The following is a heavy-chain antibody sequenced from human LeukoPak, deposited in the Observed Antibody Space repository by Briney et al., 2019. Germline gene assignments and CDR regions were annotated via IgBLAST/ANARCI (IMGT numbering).Heavy chain of an antibody. J-gene: IGHJ4*02. V-gene: IGHV2-5*01. CDR3: AHRRRSGIVGANRFHFDY. Sequence: ESGPTLVKPTQTLTLTCTFSGFSLSTSGVGVGWIRQPPGKALEWLALIYWNDDKRYSPSLKSRLTITKDTSKNQVVLTMTNVDPVDTATYYCAHRRRSGIVGANRFHFDYWGQGTLVTVSS. D-gene: IGHD1-26*01. CDR2: IYWNDDK. CDR1: GFSLSTSGVG.